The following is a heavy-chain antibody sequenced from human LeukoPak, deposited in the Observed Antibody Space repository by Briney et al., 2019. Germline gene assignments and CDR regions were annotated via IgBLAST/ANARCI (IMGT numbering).Heavy chain of an antibody. CDR1: GFTFSSCW. D-gene: IGHD3-16*01. CDR3: ARNQQLGGHSYYYYGMDV. CDR2: ISGGGVTT. V-gene: IGHV3-23*01. J-gene: IGHJ6*02. Sequence: GGSLRLSCAASGFTFSSCWMNWVRQAPGKGLEWVSGISGGGVTTYYADSVKGRFTISRDNSKNTLYLQMNSLRADDTAIYYCARNQQLGGHSYYYYGMDVWGQGTTVTVSS.